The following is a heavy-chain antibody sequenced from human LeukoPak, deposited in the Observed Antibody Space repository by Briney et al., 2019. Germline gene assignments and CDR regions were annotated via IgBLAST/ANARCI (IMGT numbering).Heavy chain of an antibody. Sequence: GGSLRLSCAASGFTFTNYAMPWVRQVPGKGLECVSTISGTGGSAYYADSVKGRFTISRDNSKNTLFLQMNSLGAEDTAVYYCARDNYDVLTGFYHYYGMDVWGQGTTVTVSS. CDR1: GFTFTNYA. CDR3: ARDNYDVLTGFYHYYGMDV. J-gene: IGHJ6*02. CDR2: ISGTGGSA. V-gene: IGHV3-23*01. D-gene: IGHD3-9*01.